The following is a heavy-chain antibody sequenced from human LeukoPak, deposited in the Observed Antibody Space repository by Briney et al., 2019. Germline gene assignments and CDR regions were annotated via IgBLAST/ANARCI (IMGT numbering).Heavy chain of an antibody. V-gene: IGHV4-4*07. CDR3: ARYGSTVFDI. D-gene: IGHD2-2*03. Sequence: PSETLSLTCSVSGGSIKSYYWSWIREPAGKGLEWIGRIYSSGSTNYNPSLKSRVTMSVDTSKNQFSLKLSPVTAADTAVYYCARYGSTVFDIWGRGTMVTVSS. CDR1: GGSIKSYY. J-gene: IGHJ3*02. CDR2: IYSSGST.